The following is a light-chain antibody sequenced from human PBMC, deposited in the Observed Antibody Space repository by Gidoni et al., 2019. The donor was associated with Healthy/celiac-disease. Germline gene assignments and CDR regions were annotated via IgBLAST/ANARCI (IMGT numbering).Light chain of an antibody. CDR3: QAWDSSSWGV. V-gene: IGLV3-1*01. J-gene: IGLJ2*01. Sequence: SYELTQPPSVSVSPGQTASITCSGDKLGDKYACWYQQKPGQSPVLVIYQDSKRPSGIPERFSCSNSGNTATLTISGTQAMDEADYYCQAWDSSSWGVFGGGTKLTVL. CDR2: QDS. CDR1: KLGDKY.